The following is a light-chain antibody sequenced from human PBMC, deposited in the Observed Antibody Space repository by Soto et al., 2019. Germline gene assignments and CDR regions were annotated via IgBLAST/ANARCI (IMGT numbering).Light chain of an antibody. CDR3: QQRTNLPL. Sequence: EIVLTQSPATLSLSPGERATLSCRASQNVTTSLAWYHQKPGQAPRLLIYSASNRATGIPARFSARGSGTVFSLIISGLDAEDFAVYYCQQRTNLPLFGQGTKEEI. J-gene: IGKJ1*01. CDR1: QNVTTS. V-gene: IGKV3-11*01. CDR2: SAS.